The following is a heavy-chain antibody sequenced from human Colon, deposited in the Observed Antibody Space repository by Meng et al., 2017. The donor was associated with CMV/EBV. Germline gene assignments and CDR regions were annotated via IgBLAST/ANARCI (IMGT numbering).Heavy chain of an antibody. Sequence: VPVLEVGGGLVQPGGTLRLSCAASGFIFSNYVMSWVRQAPGKGLEWVSSISGSGGSTYYADSVKGRFTISRDNSKKTLYLQMNSLRAEDTAVYYCAKPRGAGSWGRGTLVTVSS. D-gene: IGHD6-19*01. J-gene: IGHJ5*02. CDR2: ISGSGGST. CDR3: AKPRGAGS. V-gene: IGHV3-23*01. CDR1: GFIFSNYV.